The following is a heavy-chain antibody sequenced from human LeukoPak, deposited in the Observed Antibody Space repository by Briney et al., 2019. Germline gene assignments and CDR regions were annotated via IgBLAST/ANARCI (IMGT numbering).Heavy chain of an antibody. D-gene: IGHD3-22*01. CDR1: GFTFSSYA. CDR2: ISGSGGST. Sequence: TGGSLRLSCAASGFTFSSYAMSWVRQAPGKGLEWVSAISGSGGSTYYADSVKGRFTISRDNSKNTLYLQMNSLRAEDTAVYYCARDPYYYDSSGYLDYWGQGTLVTVSS. V-gene: IGHV3-23*01. CDR3: ARDPYYYDSSGYLDY. J-gene: IGHJ4*02.